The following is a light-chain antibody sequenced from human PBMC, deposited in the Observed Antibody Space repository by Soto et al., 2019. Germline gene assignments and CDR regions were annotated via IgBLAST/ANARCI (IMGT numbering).Light chain of an antibody. CDR3: QQRSNWPLT. V-gene: IGKV3-11*01. CDR1: QSVSSS. CDR2: DAS. Sequence: DIVLTQSPATLSLSPGERATLSCRASQSVSSSLAWYQQKPGQTPRLLIYDASNRATGIPAWFNGSGSGTYFTLNVSSLEPEDFAVYYWQQRSNWPLTFGGGTKVEIK. J-gene: IGKJ4*01.